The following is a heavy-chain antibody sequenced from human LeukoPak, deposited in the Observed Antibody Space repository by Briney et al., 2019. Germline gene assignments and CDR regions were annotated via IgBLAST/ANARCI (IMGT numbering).Heavy chain of an antibody. J-gene: IGHJ4*02. CDR3: AKASSLGFDY. D-gene: IGHD6-19*01. V-gene: IGHV3-48*04. Sequence: PGGSLRLSCAVSGFTFSSFSMNWVRQAPGKGLEWVSYIRTSGTNTDYTGSVKGRFTISRDNAKNSLYLRMNSLRAEDTAVYYCAKASSLGFDYWGQGTLVTVSS. CDR2: IRTSGTNT. CDR1: GFTFSSFS.